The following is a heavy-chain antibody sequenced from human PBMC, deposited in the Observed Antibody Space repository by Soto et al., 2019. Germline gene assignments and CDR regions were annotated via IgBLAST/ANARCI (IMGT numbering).Heavy chain of an antibody. CDR2: INAGNGNT. V-gene: IGHV1-3*05. CDR1: GYTFTSYA. J-gene: IGHJ2*01. CDR3: ARAPSWWYFDL. Sequence: QVQLVQSGAEEKKPGASVKVSCKASGYTFTSYAMHWVRQAPGQRLEWMGWINAGNGNTKYSQKFQGRVTITRDTSASTVYMALSSLRSEDTAVYYCARAPSWWYFDLWGRGTLVTVSS.